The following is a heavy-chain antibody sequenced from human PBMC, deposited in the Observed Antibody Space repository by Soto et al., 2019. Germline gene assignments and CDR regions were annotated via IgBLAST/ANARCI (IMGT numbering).Heavy chain of an antibody. CDR2: IYYSGST. J-gene: IGHJ4*02. V-gene: IGHV4-59*01. CDR3: ARDRGAYCGGDCYSGVDY. D-gene: IGHD2-21*02. Sequence: NPSETLSLTCTVSGGSISSYYWSWIRQPPGKGLEWIGYIYYSGSTNYNPSLKSRVTISVDTSKNQFSLKLSSVTAADTAVYYCARDRGAYCGGDCYSGVDYWGQGTLVTVSS. CDR1: GGSISSYY.